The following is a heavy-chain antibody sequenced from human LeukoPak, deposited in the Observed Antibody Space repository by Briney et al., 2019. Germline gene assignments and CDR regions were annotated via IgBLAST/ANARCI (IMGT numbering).Heavy chain of an antibody. D-gene: IGHD1-26*01. CDR2: IYYSGST. Sequence: SETLPLTCTVSGGSISSYYWSWIRQPPGKGLEWIGYIYYSGSTNYNPSLKSRVTISVDTSKNQFSLKLSSVTAADTAVYYCASGGMRGSYLRVAFDIWGQGTMVTVSS. J-gene: IGHJ3*02. V-gene: IGHV4-59*08. CDR3: ASGGMRGSYLRVAFDI. CDR1: GGSISSYY.